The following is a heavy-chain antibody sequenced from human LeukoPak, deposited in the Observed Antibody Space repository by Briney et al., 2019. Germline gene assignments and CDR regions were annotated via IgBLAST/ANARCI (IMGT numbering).Heavy chain of an antibody. CDR1: RFTFSSSA. CDR2: ISGSGGST. CDR3: AKGGPQFFDY. V-gene: IGHV3-23*01. J-gene: IGHJ4*02. Sequence: GGSLRLSCSASRFTFSSSAMSWVRQAPGKGLEWVSTISGSGGSTYSTDSVKGRFTISRDNSKSTLYLQMNSLRVEDTAIYYCAKGGPQFFDYWGQGTLVTVSS. D-gene: IGHD5-24*01.